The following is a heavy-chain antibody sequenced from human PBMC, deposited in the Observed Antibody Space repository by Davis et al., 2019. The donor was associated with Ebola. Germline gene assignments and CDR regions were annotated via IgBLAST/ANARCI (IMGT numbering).Heavy chain of an antibody. J-gene: IGHJ5*02. CDR1: GYTFTSYY. CDR2: IVPMFRSP. V-gene: IGHV1-69*13. Sequence: SVKVSCKASGYTFTSYYMHWVRQAPGQGLEWMGGIVPMFRSPNYAPKFQGRVTISADESTRTAYMELNSLRSDDTAVYFCARVQTGYYFDSSDSPSWFDPWGQGTLLIVSS. CDR3: ARVQTGYYFDSSDSPSWFDP. D-gene: IGHD3-22*01.